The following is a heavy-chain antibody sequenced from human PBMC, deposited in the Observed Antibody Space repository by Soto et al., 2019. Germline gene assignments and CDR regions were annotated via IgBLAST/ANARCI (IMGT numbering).Heavy chain of an antibody. Sequence: GGSLRLSCAASGFTFSSYGMHWVRQAPGKGLEWVAVISYDGSNKYYADSVKGRFTISRDNSKNTLYLQMNSLRAEDTAVFYCAKPPNYYDSSGYYRYWGQGTLVTVSS. CDR1: GFTFSSYG. J-gene: IGHJ4*02. D-gene: IGHD3-22*01. CDR3: AKPPNYYDSSGYYRY. CDR2: ISYDGSNK. V-gene: IGHV3-30*18.